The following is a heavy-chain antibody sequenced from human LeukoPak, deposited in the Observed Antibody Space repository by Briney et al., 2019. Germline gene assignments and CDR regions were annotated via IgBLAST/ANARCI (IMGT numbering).Heavy chain of an antibody. CDR1: GYTFTSYG. CDR3: AREIPPGISAGMDV. CDR2: ISAYNGNT. V-gene: IGHV1-18*01. Sequence: ASVKVSCKASGYTFTSYGISWVRQAPGQGLEWMGWISAYNGNTNYAQKLQGRITMTTDTSTSTAYMELRSLRSDDTAVYYCAREIPPGISAGMDVWGQGTTVTVSS. D-gene: IGHD3-3*02. J-gene: IGHJ6*02.